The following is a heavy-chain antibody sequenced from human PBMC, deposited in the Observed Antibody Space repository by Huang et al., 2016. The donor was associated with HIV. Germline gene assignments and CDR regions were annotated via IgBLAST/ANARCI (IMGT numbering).Heavy chain of an antibody. Sequence: QVQLVQSGAEVEKPGASVNLSCKASGFNFLTYALHWVRQAPGQRLEGMGGSNGDGLTKYSQKCQGRVTITRDRSASTVYVDFKSLTYEDTAVYYCARDKEAGTPFFDPWGQGTLVTVSS. CDR3: ARDKEAGTPFFDP. D-gene: IGHD6-19*01. J-gene: IGHJ5*02. CDR1: GFNFLTYA. CDR2: SNGDGLT. V-gene: IGHV1-3*01.